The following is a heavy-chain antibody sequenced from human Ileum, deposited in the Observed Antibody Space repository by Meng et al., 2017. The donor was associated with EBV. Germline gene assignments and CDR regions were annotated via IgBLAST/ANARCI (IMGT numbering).Heavy chain of an antibody. V-gene: IGHV4-4*02. CDR3: ARIPYGDIYSAYFDY. D-gene: IGHD2-21*02. Sequence: QVLLHVPRPGLVKPSGTVSLTCTVSGGSCNGHPWWSWVRQPPGEGLEWIGQIYHSGATNYNPSLKSRVTISVDTSENQFSLELNSVTAADTAVYYCARIPYGDIYSAYFDYWSPGTLVTVSS. CDR1: GGSCNGHPW. J-gene: IGHJ4*02. CDR2: IYHSGAT.